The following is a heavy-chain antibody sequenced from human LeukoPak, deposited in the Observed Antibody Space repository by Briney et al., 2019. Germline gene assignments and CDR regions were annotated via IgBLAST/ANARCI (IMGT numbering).Heavy chain of an antibody. CDR1: GFTFSSYA. V-gene: IGHV3-7*01. J-gene: IGHJ4*02. CDR3: VRDTVVRHYFDY. Sequence: GGSLRLSCAASGFTFSSYAMSWVRQAPGKGLEWVANIKQDGSEKYYVDSVKGRFTISRDNAKNSLYLQMNSLRAEDTAVYYCVRDTVVRHYFDYWGQGTLVTVSS. D-gene: IGHD2-15*01. CDR2: IKQDGSEK.